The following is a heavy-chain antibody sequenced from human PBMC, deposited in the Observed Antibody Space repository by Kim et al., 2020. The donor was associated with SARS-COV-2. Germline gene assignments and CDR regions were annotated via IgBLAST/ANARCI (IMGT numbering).Heavy chain of an antibody. V-gene: IGHV4-38-2*02. D-gene: IGHD3-10*01. CDR2: IYYGGYI. CDR1: GYSFSSGYY. CDR3: AKAGVRNYLHGVDA. J-gene: IGHJ5*02. Sequence: SETLSLTCTVSGYSFSSGYYCGWIRQPPGKGLEWIVSIYYGGYIYYNPSLKSRVTISVDTSKNHLSLKLTSVTAADTAVYYCAKAGVRNYLHGVDAWGQG.